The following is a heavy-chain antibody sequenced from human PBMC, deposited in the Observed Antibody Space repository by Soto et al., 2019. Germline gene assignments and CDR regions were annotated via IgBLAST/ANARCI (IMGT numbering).Heavy chain of an antibody. Sequence: QITLKESGPTLVKPTQTLPLTCPFSAFSLSTSGVGVGWIRQPPGKALEWLTFIYWDDDKRYSPSLTSRLTITKDTSKNQVVLIVTSMDPVDTSTYYCARLGAAGITSYIDLRGQGTLVTFSS. CDR3: ARLGAAGITSYIDL. CDR2: IYWDDDK. J-gene: IGHJ4*02. CDR1: AFSLSTSGVG. D-gene: IGHD3-10*01. V-gene: IGHV2-5*02.